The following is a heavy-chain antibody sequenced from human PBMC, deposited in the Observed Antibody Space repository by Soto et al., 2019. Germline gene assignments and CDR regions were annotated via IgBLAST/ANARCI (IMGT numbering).Heavy chain of an antibody. CDR3: ARLIGNRWLDS. CDR2: IHNSGSP. Sequence: PSETLSHTCSVSGASSDNGGYFWSWIRQSPEKGLEWIGHIHNSGSPYNNPSLRSRITINPDPSNNQLSLQLNSVPPDAWVWYNWARLIGNRWLDSWGQGTLV. CDR1: GASSDNGGYF. D-gene: IGHD2-8*01. J-gene: IGHJ5*01. V-gene: IGHV4-30-4*01.